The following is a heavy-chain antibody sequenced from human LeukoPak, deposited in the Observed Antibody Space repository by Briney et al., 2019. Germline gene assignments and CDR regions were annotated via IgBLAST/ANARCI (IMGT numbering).Heavy chain of an antibody. J-gene: IGHJ6*03. V-gene: IGHV1-2*02. D-gene: IGHD3-3*01. Sequence: ASVKVSCKASGYTFTGYYMHWVRQAPGQGLEWMGWINPNSGGTNYAQKFQGRVTMTRDTSISTAYMELSRLRSDDTAVYYCARDRYDFWSGYFKGRGYMDVWGKGTTVTVSS. CDR2: INPNSGGT. CDR1: GYTFTGYY. CDR3: ARDRYDFWSGYFKGRGYMDV.